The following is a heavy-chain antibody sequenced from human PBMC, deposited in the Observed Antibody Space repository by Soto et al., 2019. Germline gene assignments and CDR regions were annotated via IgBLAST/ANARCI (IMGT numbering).Heavy chain of an antibody. V-gene: IGHV1-69*08. J-gene: IGHJ4*02. CDR3: ARESSPVAGPDY. D-gene: IGHD6-19*01. CDR2: IIPILGIA. CDR1: GGTFSSYT. Sequence: QVQLVQSGAEVKKPGSSVKVSCKASGGTFSSYTISWVRQAPGQGLEWMGRIIPILGIANYAQKFQGRVTITADKSTSTAYMELSSLRSEDTAVYYCARESSPVAGPDYWCQGTLVTVSS.